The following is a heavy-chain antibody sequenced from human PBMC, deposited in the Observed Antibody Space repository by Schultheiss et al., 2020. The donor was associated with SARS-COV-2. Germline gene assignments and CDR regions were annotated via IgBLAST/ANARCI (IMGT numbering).Heavy chain of an antibody. V-gene: IGHV3-64*04. Sequence: GESLKISCSASGFTFSSYAMHWVRQAPGKGLEYVSAISSNGGSTYYADSVKGRFTISRDNSKNTLYLQMNSLRAEDTAVYYCARDLLDCSSTSCYLYYWGQGTLVTVSS. D-gene: IGHD2-2*01. J-gene: IGHJ4*02. CDR2: ISSNGGST. CDR1: GFTFSSYA. CDR3: ARDLLDCSSTSCYLYY.